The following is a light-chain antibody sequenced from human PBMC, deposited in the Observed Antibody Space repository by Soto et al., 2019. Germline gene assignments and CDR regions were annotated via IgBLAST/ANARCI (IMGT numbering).Light chain of an antibody. J-gene: IGKJ2*01. V-gene: IGKV1-5*01. CDR3: QQYQTFLYT. Sequence: DIQMTQSPSTLSASVGDRVTITCRASQSISSWLAWYQQKPGKAPKLLIYDASSMESGVPARFSGSGSGTELTLTISSLRPEDFATYYCQQYQTFLYTFAQGTKVDIK. CDR2: DAS. CDR1: QSISSW.